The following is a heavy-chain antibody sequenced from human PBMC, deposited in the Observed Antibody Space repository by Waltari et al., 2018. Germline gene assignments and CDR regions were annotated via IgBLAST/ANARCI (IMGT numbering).Heavy chain of an antibody. Sequence: QLQESGPGLVKPSGTLSPTCGVSGDSMSSPYCWSWVRQPPGKGLEWIGQVRGDGRTNYNPSFASRVTVSLDTYNNQFSLMVTSATAADTAVYYCARDRGRGLYLDSWGPGTLVTVSP. CDR1: GDSMSSPYC. D-gene: IGHD2-15*01. CDR2: VRGDGRT. CDR3: ARDRGRGLYLDS. V-gene: IGHV4-4*02. J-gene: IGHJ4*02.